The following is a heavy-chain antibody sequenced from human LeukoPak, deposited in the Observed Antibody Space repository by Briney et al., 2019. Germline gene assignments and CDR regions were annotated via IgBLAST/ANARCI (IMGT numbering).Heavy chain of an antibody. CDR1: GDSVSSNSAA. V-gene: IGHV6-1*01. Sequence: SQTLSLTCAISGDSVSSNSAAWNWIRQSASRGLEWLGRTYYRSKWYNEYAVSVQSRITFNPDTSKNQLSLQLNSVTPEDTAVYYCAKGRRNLGGLHHFDYWGQGTLVTVSS. CDR3: AKGRRNLGGLHHFDY. D-gene: IGHD5-24*01. CDR2: TYYRSKWYN. J-gene: IGHJ4*02.